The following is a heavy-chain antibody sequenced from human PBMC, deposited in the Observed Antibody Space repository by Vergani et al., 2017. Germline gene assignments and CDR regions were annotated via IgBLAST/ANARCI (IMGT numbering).Heavy chain of an antibody. J-gene: IGHJ4*02. CDR3: AREERSNTSPFVGD. V-gene: IGHV3-23*01. Sequence: VQLQESGPGLVKSSETLSLTCSVSFDSIRNLYCNWIRQPPGKGLEWVSEISGHGDRTYYADSVKGRFTISRDNSKNTVYLQMNSLKAEDRATYYCAREERSNTSPFVGDWGQGTLVTV. D-gene: IGHD2/OR15-2a*01. CDR2: ISGHGDRT. CDR1: DSIRNLYC.